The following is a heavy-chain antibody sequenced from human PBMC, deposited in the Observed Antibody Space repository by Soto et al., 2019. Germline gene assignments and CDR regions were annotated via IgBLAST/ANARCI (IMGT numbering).Heavy chain of an antibody. V-gene: IGHV4-34*01. J-gene: IGHJ3*02. CDR3: ARGERQWLVRYAFDI. CDR2: INHSGST. Sequence: SETLSLTCAVYGGSFSGYYWSWIRQPPGKGLEWIGEINHSGSTNYNPSLKSRVTISVDTSKNQFSLKLSSVTAADTAVYYCARGERQWLVRYAFDIWGQGTMVTVSS. CDR1: GGSFSGYY. D-gene: IGHD6-19*01.